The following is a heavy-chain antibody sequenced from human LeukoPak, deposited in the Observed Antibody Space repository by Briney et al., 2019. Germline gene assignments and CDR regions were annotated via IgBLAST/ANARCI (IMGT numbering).Heavy chain of an antibody. CDR1: GYTFTSYD. Sequence: GASVKVSCKASGYTFTSYDINWVRQATEQGLEWMGWMNPDSGNTGYAQKFQGRVTMTRNTSISTAYMELSSLRSEDTAVYYCAVEYSSSSYFDYWGQGTLVTVSS. CDR3: AVEYSSSSYFDY. V-gene: IGHV1-8*01. CDR2: MNPDSGNT. J-gene: IGHJ4*02. D-gene: IGHD6-6*01.